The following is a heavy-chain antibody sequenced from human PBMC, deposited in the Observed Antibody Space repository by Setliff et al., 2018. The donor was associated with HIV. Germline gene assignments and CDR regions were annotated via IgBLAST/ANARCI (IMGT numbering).Heavy chain of an antibody. CDR1: GGSFSDYY. D-gene: IGHD6-6*01. J-gene: IGHJ5*02. Sequence: ETLSLTCAVYGGSFSDYYWSWIRQPPGKGLEWIGEINHSGSTNYNTSLKSRVTISVDTSKNQFSLKLSSVTAADTAVYYCARGGRSLAAQTWFDPWGQGTLVTVSS. V-gene: IGHV4-34*01. CDR2: INHSGST. CDR3: ARGGRSLAAQTWFDP.